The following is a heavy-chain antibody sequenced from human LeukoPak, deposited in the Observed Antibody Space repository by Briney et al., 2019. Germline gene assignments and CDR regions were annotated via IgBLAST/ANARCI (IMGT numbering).Heavy chain of an antibody. CDR1: GVSFSGYY. CDR3: ARAEVWFGPDAFDI. D-gene: IGHD3-10*01. J-gene: IGHJ3*02. CDR2: INHSGST. V-gene: IGHV4-34*01. Sequence: SETLSLTCAVYGVSFSGYYWSWIRQPPGKGLEWIGEINHSGSTNYNPSLKSRVTISVDTSKNQFSLKLSSVTAADTAVYYCARAEVWFGPDAFDIWGQGTMVTVSS.